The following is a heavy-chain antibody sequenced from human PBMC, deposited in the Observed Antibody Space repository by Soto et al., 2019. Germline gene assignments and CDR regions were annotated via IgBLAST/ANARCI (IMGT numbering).Heavy chain of an antibody. CDR1: GFTFNIYA. Sequence: VWSLRLSCAASGFTFNIYALHWVRQAPGKGLEWVAVISFDGTKKYYSDSVKGRFTISRDNLKSTLYLQMNNLRVEDAALYFCAREDDYGYRYINYGLDVWGQGTTVTVYS. CDR3: AREDDYGYRYINYGLDV. D-gene: IGHD4-17*01. CDR2: ISFDGTKK. J-gene: IGHJ6*02. V-gene: IGHV3-30-3*01.